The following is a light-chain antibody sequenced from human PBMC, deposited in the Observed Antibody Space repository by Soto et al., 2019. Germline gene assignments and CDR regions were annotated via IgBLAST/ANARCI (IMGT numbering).Light chain of an antibody. CDR3: QQYCSA. J-gene: IGKJ4*01. CDR2: AAS. V-gene: IGKV1-9*01. Sequence: DIQLTQTPAVLCASVGDRVTITCRASQGISSYLAWYQQKPGKAPKLLIYAASTLQSRVPSRFSGSGSGTDFTLTISCLEPEDFAVYYCQQYCSAVGGGTKVDIK. CDR1: QGISSY.